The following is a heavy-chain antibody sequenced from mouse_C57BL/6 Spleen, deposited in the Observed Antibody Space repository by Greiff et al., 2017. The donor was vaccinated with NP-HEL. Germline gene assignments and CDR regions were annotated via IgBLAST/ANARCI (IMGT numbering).Heavy chain of an antibody. CDR3: ARHSNGYAMDY. Sequence: EVMLVESGGGLVQPGGSLKLSCAASGFTFSDYGMAWVRQAPRKGPEWVAFISNLAYSIYYADTVTGRFTISRENAKNTLYLEMSSLRSEDTAMYYCARHSNGYAMDYWGQGTSVTVSS. D-gene: IGHD2-5*01. V-gene: IGHV5-15*01. CDR2: ISNLAYSI. CDR1: GFTFSDYG. J-gene: IGHJ4*01.